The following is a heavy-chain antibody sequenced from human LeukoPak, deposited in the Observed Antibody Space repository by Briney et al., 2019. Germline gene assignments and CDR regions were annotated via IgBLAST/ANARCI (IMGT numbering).Heavy chain of an antibody. D-gene: IGHD6-13*01. Sequence: PSETLSLTCTVSGGSISSYYWSWIRQPAGKGLEWLGRIYTSGSTNYNPSLKSRVTMSIDTSKNQFSLKLSSVTAADTAVYYCARSIAAAGLDWFDPWGQGTLVTVSS. CDR1: GGSISSYY. J-gene: IGHJ5*02. CDR3: ARSIAAAGLDWFDP. V-gene: IGHV4-4*07. CDR2: IYTSGST.